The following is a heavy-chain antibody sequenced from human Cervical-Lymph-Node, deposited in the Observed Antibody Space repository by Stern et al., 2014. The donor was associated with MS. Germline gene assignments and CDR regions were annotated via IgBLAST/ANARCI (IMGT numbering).Heavy chain of an antibody. J-gene: IGHJ4*02. Sequence: VQLGESGPEVKRPGESLKISCQASGYTFNSYWIGLVRQMPGKGLEWIAILFPGGSDIRYSPSFQGQVTISADKSSSTAYLQWNNLKASDTAIYYCARQRYFDYWGQGTLVTVSS. CDR2: LFPGGSDI. CDR3: ARQRYFDY. CDR1: GYTFNSYW. V-gene: IGHV5-51*01.